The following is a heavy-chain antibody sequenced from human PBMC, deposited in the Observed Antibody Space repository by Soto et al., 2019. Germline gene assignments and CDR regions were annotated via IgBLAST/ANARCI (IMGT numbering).Heavy chain of an antibody. Sequence: PGGSLRLSCAASGFTFSNAWMNWVRQAPGKGLEWVGRIKSKTDGGTTDYAAPVKGRFTISRDDSKNTLYLQMNSLKTEDTAVYYCTTDKNWNLVYYYYGMDVWGQGTTVTVSS. CDR1: GFTFSNAW. J-gene: IGHJ6*02. D-gene: IGHD1-7*01. V-gene: IGHV3-15*07. CDR2: IKSKTDGGTT. CDR3: TTDKNWNLVYYYYGMDV.